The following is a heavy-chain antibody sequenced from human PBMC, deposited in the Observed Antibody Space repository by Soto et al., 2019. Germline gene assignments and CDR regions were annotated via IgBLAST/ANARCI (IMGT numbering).Heavy chain of an antibody. J-gene: IGHJ5*02. CDR2: IDPSDSYT. CDR1: GYSFTSYW. V-gene: IGHV5-10-1*01. CDR3: ARHFDWSQQHGGWFDP. D-gene: IGHD3-9*01. Sequence: GESLKISCEGSGYSFTSYWIRWVRQMPGKGLEWMGRIDPSDSYTNYSPSFQGHVTISADKSISTAYLQWSSLKASDTAMYYCARHFDWSQQHGGWFDPWGQGTLVTVSS.